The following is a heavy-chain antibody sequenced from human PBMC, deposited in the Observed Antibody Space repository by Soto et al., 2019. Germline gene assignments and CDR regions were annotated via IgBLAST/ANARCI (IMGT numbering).Heavy chain of an antibody. Sequence: QVQLVQSGAEVKKPGDSVKVSCKASEYTFTGYYLHWVRQAPGQGLEWMGWINPNGGTNYAQKFQDRVTMTTDTSTSTAYMELRSLISDDTAVYYCARDPPITGSLRGTPLMAVWGQGTTVTVSS. V-gene: IGHV1-2*02. CDR2: INPNGGT. CDR3: ARDPPITGSLRGTPLMAV. D-gene: IGHD1-20*01. J-gene: IGHJ6*02. CDR1: EYTFTGYY.